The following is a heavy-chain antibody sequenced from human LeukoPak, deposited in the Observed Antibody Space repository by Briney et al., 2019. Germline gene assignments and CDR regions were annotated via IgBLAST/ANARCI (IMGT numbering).Heavy chain of an antibody. CDR2: IYYSGST. CDR1: GGSISSYY. J-gene: IGHJ6*03. CDR3: AREEYSSSNRQTDYYYYYMDV. D-gene: IGHD6-6*01. V-gene: IGHV4-59*12. Sequence: SETLSLTCTVSGGSISSYYWSWIRQPPGKGLEWIGYIYYSGSTNYNPSLKSRVTISVDTSKNQFSLKLSSVTAADTAVYYCAREEYSSSNRQTDYYYYYMDVWGKGTTVTVSS.